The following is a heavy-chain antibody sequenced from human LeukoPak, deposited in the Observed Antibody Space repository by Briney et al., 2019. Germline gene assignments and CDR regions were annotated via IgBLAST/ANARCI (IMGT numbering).Heavy chain of an antibody. CDR1: GGTFSNYA. CDR2: IIPIFGTA. D-gene: IGHD2-2*02. Sequence: SVKVSCKASGGTFSNYAISWVRQAPGQGLEWMGGIIPIFGTAIYAQNFQGRVTITADESPSTAYMELSGLRSEDTAVYYCARENCNSTSCYTRYYYGIDVWGQGTTVTVSS. CDR3: ARENCNSTSCYTRYYYGIDV. V-gene: IGHV1-69*13. J-gene: IGHJ6*02.